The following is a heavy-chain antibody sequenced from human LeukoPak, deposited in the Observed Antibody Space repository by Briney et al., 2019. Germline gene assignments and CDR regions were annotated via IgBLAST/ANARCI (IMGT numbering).Heavy chain of an antibody. D-gene: IGHD6-19*01. Sequence: SCKASGGTFSSYAISWVRQAPGKGLEWVANINHDGSEKYYMDSVKGRFTISRDNAKDSLSLQMNSLRAEDTAVYYCARGDKSAWYWADYWGQGTLVTVSS. CDR1: GGTFSSYA. V-gene: IGHV3-7*01. CDR3: ARGDKSAWYWADY. CDR2: INHDGSEK. J-gene: IGHJ4*02.